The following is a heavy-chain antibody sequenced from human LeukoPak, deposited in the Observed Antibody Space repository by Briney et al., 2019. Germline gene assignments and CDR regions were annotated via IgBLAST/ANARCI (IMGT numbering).Heavy chain of an antibody. CDR2: ISYDGSNK. Sequence: GGSLRLSCAASGFTFSSYSMNWVRQAPGKGLEWVAVISYDGSNKYYADSVKGRFTISRDNSKNTLYLQMNSLRAEDTAVYYCAKGVYYMDVWGKGTTVTVSS. CDR1: GFTFSSYS. V-gene: IGHV3-30*18. J-gene: IGHJ6*03. CDR3: AKGVYYMDV.